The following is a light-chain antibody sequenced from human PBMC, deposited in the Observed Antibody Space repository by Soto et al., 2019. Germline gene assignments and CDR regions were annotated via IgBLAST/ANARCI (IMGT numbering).Light chain of an antibody. J-gene: IGKJ3*01. CDR2: DTS. V-gene: IGKV3-20*01. Sequence: EIVLTQSPGTLSLSPGERVTLSCRASQSVASGYVAWYQQRPGQAPILLIYDTSIRPTAIPDRFSGSGSRTDFTLTISRLEPEDFAVYYCQQYGTSPSFGPGTKV. CDR3: QQYGTSPS. CDR1: QSVASGY.